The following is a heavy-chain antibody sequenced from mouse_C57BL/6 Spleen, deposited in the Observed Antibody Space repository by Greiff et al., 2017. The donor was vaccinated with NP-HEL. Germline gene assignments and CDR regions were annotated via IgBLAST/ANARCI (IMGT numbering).Heavy chain of an antibody. CDR2: INPGSGGT. Sequence: VQLQQSGAELVRPGTSVKVSCKASGYAFTNYLIEWVKQRPGQGLEWIGVINPGSGGTNYNEKFKGKATLTADKSSSTAYIQLSSLTSEDSAVYFCAIEGYYDYDDFLCAYWGQGTLVTVSA. CDR3: AIEGYYDYDDFLCAY. D-gene: IGHD2-4*01. J-gene: IGHJ3*01. V-gene: IGHV1-54*01. CDR1: GYAFTNYL.